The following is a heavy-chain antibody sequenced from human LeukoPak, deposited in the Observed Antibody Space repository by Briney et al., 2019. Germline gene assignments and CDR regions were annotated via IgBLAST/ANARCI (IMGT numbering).Heavy chain of an antibody. CDR3: TRDPSVDYDLLSHWFDP. CDR2: IISFFGAA. V-gene: IGHV1-69*13. J-gene: IGHJ5*02. CDR1: GGTFNSSG. Sequence: ASVKVSCKASGGTFNSSGISWVRQAPGQGLEWMRGIISFFGAAHYIQKFQGRLTITADESTSTAYMELSSLTSEDTAVYYCTRDPSVDYDLLSHWFDPWGQGTLVTVSS. D-gene: IGHD3-9*01.